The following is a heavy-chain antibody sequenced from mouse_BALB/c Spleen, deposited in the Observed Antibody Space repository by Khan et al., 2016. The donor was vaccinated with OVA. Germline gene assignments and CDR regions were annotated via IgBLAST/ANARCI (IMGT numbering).Heavy chain of an antibody. CDR3: ACELRGFAY. Sequence: EVQLQESGPSLVKPSQTLSLTCSVTGDSITRGYWNWIRKFPGNKLDYMGYISYSGNTYCNPSLKSRISITRDTSKNQYYLQLKSVTTEDTATCYCACELRGFAYWGQGTLVTVSA. V-gene: IGHV3-8*02. J-gene: IGHJ3*01. D-gene: IGHD1-1*01. CDR1: GDSITRGY. CDR2: ISYSGNT.